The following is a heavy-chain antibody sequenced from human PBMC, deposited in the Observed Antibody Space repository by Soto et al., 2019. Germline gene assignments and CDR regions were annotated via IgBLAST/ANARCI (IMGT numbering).Heavy chain of an antibody. CDR3: AKWQTYNYDTLAFSGFDC. J-gene: IGHJ4*02. CDR1: GFTFSSSA. D-gene: IGHD3-16*01. CDR2: ISGGDGSP. V-gene: IGHV3-23*01. Sequence: GGSLRLCFTASGFTFSSSAMTLVRQAPGKGLEWVSAISGGDGSPSYADSVKGRFTISRDNSKNTLYLHMNSLRADDTAAYYCAKWQTYNYDTLAFSGFDCWGQGTQVTVSS.